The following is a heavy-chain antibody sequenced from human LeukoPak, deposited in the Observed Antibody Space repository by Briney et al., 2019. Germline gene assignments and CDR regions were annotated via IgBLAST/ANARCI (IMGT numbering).Heavy chain of an antibody. CDR2: ISGSGDST. CDR1: GFTFSNYG. D-gene: IGHD2-15*01. V-gene: IGHV3-23*01. J-gene: IGHJ4*02. CDR3: SKGGDDNVVVVATSFDY. Sequence: GGTLRLSCAASGFTFSNYGMSWVRQAPGKGLEWVSAISGSGDSTYYADSVKGRFTISRDNSKNTLYLQMNSLRAEDTAVYYCSKGGDDNVVVVATSFDYWGQGTLDTVSS.